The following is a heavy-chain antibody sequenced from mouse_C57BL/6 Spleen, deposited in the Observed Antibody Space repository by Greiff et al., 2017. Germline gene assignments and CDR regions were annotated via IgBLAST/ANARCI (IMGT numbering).Heavy chain of an antibody. Sequence: EVMLVESGGGLVKPGGSLKLSCAASGFTFSSYAMSWVRQTPEKRLEWVATISDGGSYTYYPDNVKGRFTISRDNAKNNLYLQMSHLKSEDTAMYYCAHSKGYAMGYWGQGTSVTVSS. CDR2: ISDGGSYT. V-gene: IGHV5-4*03. D-gene: IGHD2-5*01. CDR3: AHSKGYAMGY. J-gene: IGHJ4*01. CDR1: GFTFSSYA.